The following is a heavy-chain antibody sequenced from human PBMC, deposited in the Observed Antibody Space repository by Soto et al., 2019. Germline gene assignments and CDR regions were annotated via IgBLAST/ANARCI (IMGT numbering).Heavy chain of an antibody. CDR3: RGDTVTTLYYFDY. D-gene: IGHD4-17*01. Sequence: PSETLSLTCAVCGGCFSGYYWSWIRQPPGKGLEWIGEINHSGSTNYNPSLKSRVTISVDTSKNQFSLKLSSVTAADTAVYYCRGDTVTTLYYFDYWGQGTLVTVSS. CDR1: GGCFSGYY. J-gene: IGHJ4*02. CDR2: INHSGST. V-gene: IGHV4-34*01.